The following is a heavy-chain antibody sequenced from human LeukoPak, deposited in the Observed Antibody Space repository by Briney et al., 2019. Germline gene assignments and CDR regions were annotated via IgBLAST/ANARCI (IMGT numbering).Heavy chain of an antibody. D-gene: IGHD5-24*01. CDR1: GGSFSGYY. CDR2: VFYSGSA. J-gene: IGHJ4*02. V-gene: IGHV4-34*12. Sequence: SETLSLTCAVYGGSFSGYYWSWIRQPPGKGLEWIGSVFYSGSAHNNPSLTSRVTISVDTSKNQFSLKLNSVTAADTAVYYCARIDGYTDFWGQGTLVTVSS. CDR3: ARIDGYTDF.